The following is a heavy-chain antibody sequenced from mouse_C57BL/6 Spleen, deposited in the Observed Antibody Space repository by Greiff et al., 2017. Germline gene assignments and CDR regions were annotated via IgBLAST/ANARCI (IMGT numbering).Heavy chain of an antibody. D-gene: IGHD1-1*01. V-gene: IGHV5-4*03. J-gene: IGHJ2*01. CDR1: GFTFSSYA. CDR3: ARGFITTDYCDY. CDR2: ISDGGSYT. Sequence: EVMLVESGGGLVKPGGSLKLSCAASGFTFSSYAMSWVRQTPEKRLEWVATISDGGSYTYYPDNVKGRFTISRDNAKNNLYLQMSHLKSEDTAMYYCARGFITTDYCDYWGQGTTLTVSS.